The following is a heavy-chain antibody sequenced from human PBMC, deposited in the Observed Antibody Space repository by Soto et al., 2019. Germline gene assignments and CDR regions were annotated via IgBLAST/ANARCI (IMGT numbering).Heavy chain of an antibody. CDR1: GGSITSGDNY. D-gene: IGHD1-26*01. CDR2: IYYSGHT. Sequence: PSETLSLTCTVSGGSITSGDNYWSWIRQPPGQGLEWIGYIYYSGHTSDNPSLRSRLTISLDTSKHHISLKLSPVTAAATAVYYSARPYGSCWGRRLFASWGQGALVTVSS. J-gene: IGHJ4*02. CDR3: ARPYGSCWGRRLFAS. V-gene: IGHV4-30-4*01.